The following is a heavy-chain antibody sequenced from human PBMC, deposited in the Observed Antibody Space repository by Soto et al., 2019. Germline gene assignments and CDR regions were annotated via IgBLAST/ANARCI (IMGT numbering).Heavy chain of an antibody. CDR1: GGSISSSSYY. CDR3: ARLTVTAIPRLGWYFDL. D-gene: IGHD2-21*02. J-gene: IGHJ2*01. CDR2: IYYSGST. Sequence: QLQLQESGPGLVKPSETLSLTCTVSGGSISSSSYYWGWIRQPPGKGLEWIGSIYYSGSTYYNPSLKSRVTISVDTSKNQFSLKLSSVTAADTAVYYCARLTVTAIPRLGWYFDLWGRGTLVTVSS. V-gene: IGHV4-39*01.